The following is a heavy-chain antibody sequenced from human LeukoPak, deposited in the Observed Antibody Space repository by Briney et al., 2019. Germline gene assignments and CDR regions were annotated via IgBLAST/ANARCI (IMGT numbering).Heavy chain of an antibody. V-gene: IGHV4-4*07. CDR2: IYTSGST. D-gene: IGHD3-3*01. CDR1: GGSISSYY. J-gene: IGHJ4*02. Sequence: PSETLSLTCTVSGGSISSYYWSWIRQPAGKGLEWIGRIYTSGSTNYNPSLKSRVTMSVDTSKNQFSLKLSSVTAADTAVYYCASQKYYDFWSGYSQEYYFDYWGQGTLVTVSS. CDR3: ASQKYYDFWSGYSQEYYFDY.